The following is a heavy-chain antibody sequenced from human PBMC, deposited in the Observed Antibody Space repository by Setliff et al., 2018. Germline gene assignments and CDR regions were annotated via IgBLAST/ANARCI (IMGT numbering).Heavy chain of an antibody. CDR1: GYTFTSYD. CDR3: ARDRGGTAIANWFDR. V-gene: IGHV1-69*13. D-gene: IGHD2-21*01. Sequence: SVKVSCKASGYTFTSYDINWVRQATGQGLEWMGGIIPIFGTANYAQKFQGRVTITADESTSTAYMELSSLRSEDTAVYYCARDRGGTAIANWFDRWGQGTLVTVSS. J-gene: IGHJ5*02. CDR2: IIPIFGTA.